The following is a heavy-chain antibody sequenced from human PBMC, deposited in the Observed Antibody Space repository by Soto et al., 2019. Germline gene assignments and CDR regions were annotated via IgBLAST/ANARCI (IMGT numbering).Heavy chain of an antibody. D-gene: IGHD6-13*01. CDR1: EFTVASYR. V-gene: IGHV3-48*02. CDR3: ARVIADDHPSFDY. CDR2: ISRGSGTK. J-gene: IGHJ4*02. Sequence: GRSLRLSCAASEFTVASYRMTSDHQAPGKGLEWISYISRGSGTKYYADSVKGRFTISRDNAKNSLYLQMNSLRDEDTAVYYCARVIADDHPSFDYWGQGTLVTVS.